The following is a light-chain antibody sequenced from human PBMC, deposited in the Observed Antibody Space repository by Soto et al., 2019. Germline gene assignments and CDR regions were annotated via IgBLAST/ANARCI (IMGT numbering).Light chain of an antibody. CDR3: QHYNTWPWT. V-gene: IGKV3-15*01. J-gene: IGKJ1*01. Sequence: EVVMTQSPATLSVSPGQRVTLSCRASHSVSSSLAWYQQKPGQAPRLLISGASTRAAGVPARFSGSGSGTDFTLTISSRQSEDFAVYYCQHYNTWPWTFGQGTKVEI. CDR2: GAS. CDR1: HSVSSS.